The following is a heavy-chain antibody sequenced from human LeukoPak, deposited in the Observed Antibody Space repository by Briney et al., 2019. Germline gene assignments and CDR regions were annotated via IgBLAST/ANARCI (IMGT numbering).Heavy chain of an antibody. Sequence: SETLSLTCAVYGGSLSGYYWSWIRQPPGKGLEWIGEINHSGSTNYNPSLKSRVTISVDTSKNQFSLKLSSVTAADTAVYYCARRIAVAGRFYYFDYWGQGTLVTVSS. CDR2: INHSGST. J-gene: IGHJ4*02. V-gene: IGHV4-34*01. D-gene: IGHD6-19*01. CDR3: ARRIAVAGRFYYFDY. CDR1: GGSLSGYY.